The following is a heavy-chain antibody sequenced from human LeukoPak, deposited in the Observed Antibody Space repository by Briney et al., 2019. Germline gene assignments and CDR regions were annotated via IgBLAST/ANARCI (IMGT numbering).Heavy chain of an antibody. CDR2: ISGSGGST. V-gene: IGHV3-23*01. J-gene: IGHJ5*02. Sequence: GGSLRLSCAASGFTFSSYAMSWVRQAPGKGLEWVSAISGSGGSTYYADSVKGRFTISRDNSKNTLYLQMNSLRAEDTAVYYCAKAQWELLRSNWFDPWGQGTLVTVSS. CDR1: GFTFSSYA. CDR3: AKAQWELLRSNWFDP. D-gene: IGHD1-26*01.